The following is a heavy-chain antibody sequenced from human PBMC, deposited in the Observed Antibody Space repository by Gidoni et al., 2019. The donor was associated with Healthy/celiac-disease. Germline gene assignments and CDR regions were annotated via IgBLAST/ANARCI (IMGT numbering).Heavy chain of an antibody. V-gene: IGHV4-31*02. D-gene: IGHD6-6*01. CDR2: SGST. Sequence: SGSTYYNPSLKSRVTISVDTSKNQFSLKLSSVTAADTAVYYCARGFAGYSSSQFLGGYYYYGMDVWGQGTTVTVSS. J-gene: IGHJ6*02. CDR3: ARGFAGYSSSQFLGGYYYYGMDV.